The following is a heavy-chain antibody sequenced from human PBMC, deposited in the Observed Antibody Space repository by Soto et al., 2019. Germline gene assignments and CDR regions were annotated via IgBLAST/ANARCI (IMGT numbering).Heavy chain of an antibody. CDR1: GGTFSSYA. V-gene: IGHV1-69*12. Sequence: QVQLVQSGAEVKKPGSSVKVSCKASGGTFSSYAISWVRRAPGQGLEWMGGIIPIFGTANYAQKFQGRVTITAEQTTSTAYMELSSLRSEDTAGYYCARDPLDSCGYFDYGGQGTLVTVSS. CDR2: IIPIFGTA. CDR3: ARDPLDSCGYFDY. J-gene: IGHJ4*02. D-gene: IGHD5-18*01.